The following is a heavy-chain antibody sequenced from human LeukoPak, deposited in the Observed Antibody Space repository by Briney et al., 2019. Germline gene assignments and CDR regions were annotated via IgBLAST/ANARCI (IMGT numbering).Heavy chain of an antibody. D-gene: IGHD2-21*02. CDR3: ARGTCGGDCYSMGYYFDY. Sequence: ASVKVSCKASGYTFTSYGISWVRQAPGQGPEWMGWISAYNGNTNYAQKLQGRVTMTTDTSTSTAYMELRSLRSDDTAVYYCARGTCGGDCYSMGYYFDYWGQGTLVTVSS. CDR1: GYTFTSYG. CDR2: ISAYNGNT. V-gene: IGHV1-18*01. J-gene: IGHJ4*02.